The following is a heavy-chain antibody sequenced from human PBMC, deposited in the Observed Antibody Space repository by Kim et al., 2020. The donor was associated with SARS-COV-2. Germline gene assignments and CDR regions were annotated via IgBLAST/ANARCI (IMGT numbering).Heavy chain of an antibody. J-gene: IGHJ4*02. Sequence: SLKVRVTISVDTSKNQFSLKLSSVTAADTAVYYCARGGAAAGTGARDFDYWGQGTLVTVSS. CDR3: ARGGAAAGTGARDFDY. D-gene: IGHD6-13*01. V-gene: IGHV4-34*01.